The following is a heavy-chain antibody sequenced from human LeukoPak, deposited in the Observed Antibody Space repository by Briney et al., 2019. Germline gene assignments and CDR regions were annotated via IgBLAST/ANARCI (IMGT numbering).Heavy chain of an antibody. Sequence: GASVKVSCKASGYTFTSYDINWVRQGTGQGLEWMGWMNPNSGNTGYAQKFQGRVTMTRNTSISTAYMELSRLRSDDTAVYYCARVGVGLTLDYWGQGTLVTVSS. D-gene: IGHD1-26*01. V-gene: IGHV1-8*01. CDR2: MNPNSGNT. J-gene: IGHJ4*02. CDR1: GYTFTSYD. CDR3: ARVGVGLTLDY.